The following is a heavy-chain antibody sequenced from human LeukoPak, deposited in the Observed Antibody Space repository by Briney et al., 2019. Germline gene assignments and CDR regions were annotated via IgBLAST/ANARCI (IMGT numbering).Heavy chain of an antibody. CDR1: TVSVTSYY. CDR2: ISHSGNT. CDR3: ARVRVVTQDFDY. Sequence: SETLSLTCTVSTVSVTSYYWTWIRQPPGKGLEWIGFISHSGNTNYNPSLKSRVTISIDTSKSQFSLKLRSVIAADTAVYYCARVRVVTQDFDYWGQGTLVTVSP. D-gene: IGHD4-23*01. J-gene: IGHJ4*02. V-gene: IGHV4-59*02.